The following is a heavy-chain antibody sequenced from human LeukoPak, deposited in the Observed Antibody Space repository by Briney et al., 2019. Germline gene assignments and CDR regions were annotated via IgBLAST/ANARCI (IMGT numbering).Heavy chain of an antibody. CDR3: AKDWGWQQPNWFDP. V-gene: IGHV3-23*01. CDR1: GFTFSSYA. D-gene: IGHD6-13*01. Sequence: GGSLRLSCAASGFTFSSYAMSWVRQAPGKGLEWGSAISGSGGSTYYADSVKGRFTISRDNSKNTLYLQMTSLRAEDTAVYYCAKDWGWQQPNWFDPWGQGTLVTVSS. J-gene: IGHJ5*02. CDR2: ISGSGGST.